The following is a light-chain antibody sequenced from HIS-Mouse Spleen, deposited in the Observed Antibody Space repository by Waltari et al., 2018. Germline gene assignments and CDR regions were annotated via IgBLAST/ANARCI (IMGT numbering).Light chain of an antibody. Sequence: SYVLTQPPSVSVAPGQTARITCGGNNIGSKSVHWYQQKPGQAPVPVVYDDSDRPSGVPDRFSGSNSGNTATLTISRVEAGDEADYYCQVWDSSSDHVVFGGGTKLTVL. J-gene: IGLJ2*01. CDR3: QVWDSSSDHVV. CDR1: NIGSKS. V-gene: IGLV3-21*02. CDR2: DDS.